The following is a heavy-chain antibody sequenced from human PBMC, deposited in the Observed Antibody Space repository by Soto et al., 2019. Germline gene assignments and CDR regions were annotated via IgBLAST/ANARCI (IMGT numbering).Heavy chain of an antibody. CDR1: GGSISSGGYY. Sequence: SETLSLTCTVSGGSISSGGYYWSWIRQHPGKGLEWIGYIYYSGSTYYNPSLKSRVTISVDTSKNQFSLKLSSVTAADTAVYYCARLANYDILTAKYYFDDWGQGTLVTVSS. J-gene: IGHJ4*02. CDR3: ARLANYDILTAKYYFDD. V-gene: IGHV4-31*02. CDR2: IYYSGST. D-gene: IGHD3-9*01.